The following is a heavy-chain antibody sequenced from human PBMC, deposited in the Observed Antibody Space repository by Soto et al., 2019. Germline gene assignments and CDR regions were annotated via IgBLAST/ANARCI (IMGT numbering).Heavy chain of an antibody. CDR2: IYYSGNT. CDR1: GGSISSVYYY. Sequence: SETLSLTCSVSGGSISSVYYYWIWIRQPPGKGLEWIGNIYYSGNTYYNPSLKSRLIISIDTSKNQFSLKVGSVTAADTAVYYCARDGDGGITTNPYYYNGLHGCGPGTTVTVSS. J-gene: IGHJ6*02. CDR3: ARDGDGGITTNPYYYNGLHG. D-gene: IGHD3-22*01. V-gene: IGHV4-30-4*01.